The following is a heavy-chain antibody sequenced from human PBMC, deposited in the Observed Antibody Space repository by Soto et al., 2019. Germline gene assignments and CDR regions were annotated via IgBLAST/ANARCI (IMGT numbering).Heavy chain of an antibody. J-gene: IGHJ1*01. Sequence: SGPTLVNPTQTLTLTCTFSGFSLSASGVGVGWIRQPPGKALEWLALIYWDDDKRYSPSLRSRLTITKDTSKNQVVLTMTNMDPVDTATYYCAHRHEYINTWSQGEYLQHWGQGTLVTVSS. V-gene: IGHV2-5*02. CDR1: GFSLSASGVG. CDR2: IYWDDDK. D-gene: IGHD6-6*01. CDR3: AHRHEYINTWSQGEYLQH.